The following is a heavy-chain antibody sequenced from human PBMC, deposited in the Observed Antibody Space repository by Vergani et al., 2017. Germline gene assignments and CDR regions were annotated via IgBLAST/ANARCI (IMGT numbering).Heavy chain of an antibody. V-gene: IGHV3-30*04. CDR2: ISYDGTNT. D-gene: IGHD3-22*01. J-gene: IGHJ4*02. CDR1: AFTFTSYS. Sequence: QALLVGSGGGVVQPGRSLRLSCVASAFTFTSYSIHWVRQAPGKGLEWVAFISYDGTNTYYADSVKGRFTISRDNSKNTVSLQMNSLRPEDSAIYYCARELYYDSNGYFGGPYNFDCWDQGTLIAVSS. CDR3: ARELYYDSNGYFGGPYNFDC.